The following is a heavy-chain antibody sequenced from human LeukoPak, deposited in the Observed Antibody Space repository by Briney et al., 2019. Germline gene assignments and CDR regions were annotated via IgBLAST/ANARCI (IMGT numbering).Heavy chain of an antibody. J-gene: IGHJ3*01. V-gene: IGHV4-59*12. CDR1: GVSISSYY. D-gene: IGHD4-17*01. Sequence: SETLSLTCTVSGVSISSYYWSWIRQPPGKGLEWIGYIYYSGSTNYNPSLKSRVTIPVDTSKNQFSLRLISVTAADTAVYYCARDRVSVTTFGAFDFWGQGTMVTVSS. CDR2: IYYSGST. CDR3: ARDRVSVTTFGAFDF.